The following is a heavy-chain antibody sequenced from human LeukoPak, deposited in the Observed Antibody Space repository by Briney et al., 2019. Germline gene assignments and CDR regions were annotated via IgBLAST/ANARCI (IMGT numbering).Heavy chain of an antibody. CDR2: IYYSGSI. CDR3: ARNMVAGYYYYYYGMDV. V-gene: IGHV4-59*08. D-gene: IGHD2-15*01. Sequence: SETLSLTCTVSGGSISSYYWSWIRQPPGKGLEWIGYIYYSGSINYNPSLKSRVTISVDTSKNQFSLKLSSVTAADTAVYYCARNMVAGYYYYYYGMDVWGQGTTVTVSS. J-gene: IGHJ6*02. CDR1: GGSISSYY.